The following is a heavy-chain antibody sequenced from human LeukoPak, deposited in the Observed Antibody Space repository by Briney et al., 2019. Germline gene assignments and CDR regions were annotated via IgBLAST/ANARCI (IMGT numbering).Heavy chain of an antibody. D-gene: IGHD3-3*01. CDR2: IYYSGST. Sequence: SETLSLTCTVSGGSISSSSYYWGWIRQPPGKGLEWIGSIYYSGSTYYNPSLKSRVTISVDTSKNQFPLKLSSVTAADTAVYYCARTEGLYYDFWEDRLSAFDIWGRGTMVTVSS. V-gene: IGHV4-39*01. CDR3: ARTEGLYYDFWEDRLSAFDI. CDR1: GGSISSSSYY. J-gene: IGHJ3*02.